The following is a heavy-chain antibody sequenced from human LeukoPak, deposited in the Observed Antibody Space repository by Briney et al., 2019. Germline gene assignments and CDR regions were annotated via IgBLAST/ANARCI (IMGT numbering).Heavy chain of an antibody. CDR2: ISNSGGDI. CDR3: ARTLTTTYS. V-gene: IGHV3-48*03. D-gene: IGHD4-17*01. J-gene: IGHJ4*02. Sequence: GGSLRLSCTASGFTFSSHEMNWVRQAPGKGLEWLSYISNSGGDINYADSVKGRFTISRDNAKDSLYLQMNSLRVEDTAVYYCARTLTTTYSWGQGTLVTVSS. CDR1: GFTFSSHE.